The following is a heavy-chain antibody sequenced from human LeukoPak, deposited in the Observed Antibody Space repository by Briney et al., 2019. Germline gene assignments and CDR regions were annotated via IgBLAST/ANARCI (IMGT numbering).Heavy chain of an antibody. CDR1: GFTFDDYA. Sequence: PGGSLRLSCAASGFTFDDYAMHWVRQAPGKGLEWVSGISWNSGSIGYADSVKGRFTISRDNAKNSLYLQMNSLRAEDTAVYYCARDRRSQNYDFWSGYYPNGYYYYMDVWGKGTTVTVSS. D-gene: IGHD3-3*01. CDR3: ARDRRSQNYDFWSGYYPNGYYYYMDV. V-gene: IGHV3-9*01. CDR2: ISWNSGSI. J-gene: IGHJ6*03.